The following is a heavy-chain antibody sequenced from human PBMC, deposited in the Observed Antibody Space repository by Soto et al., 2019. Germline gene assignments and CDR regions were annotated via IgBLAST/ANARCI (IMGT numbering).Heavy chain of an antibody. Sequence: QVQLVQSGAEVKKPGSSVKVSCKASGGTFSSYAIRWVRQAPGQGLEWMGGIIPIFGTANYTQKFQGRVTITADESTSTAYMELSSLRSEDTAVYYCAREKWEGIAVAGTLDYWGQVTLVTVSS. J-gene: IGHJ4*02. CDR2: IIPIFGTA. D-gene: IGHD6-19*01. CDR1: GGTFSSYA. V-gene: IGHV1-69*12. CDR3: AREKWEGIAVAGTLDY.